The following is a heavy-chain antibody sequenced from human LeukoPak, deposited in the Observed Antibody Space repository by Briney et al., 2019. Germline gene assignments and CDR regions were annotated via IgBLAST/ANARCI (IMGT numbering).Heavy chain of an antibody. CDR2: IKQDGSEK. CDR3: ARDPIEYSSSSTFDY. Sequence: GGSLRLSCAASGFTFSSYWMSWVRQAPGKGLEWVANIKQDGSEKYYVDSVKGRFTISRDNAKNSLYLQMNSLRAEDTAVYYCARDPIEYSSSSTFDYWGQGTLVTVSS. V-gene: IGHV3-7*01. J-gene: IGHJ4*02. CDR1: GFTFSSYW. D-gene: IGHD6-6*01.